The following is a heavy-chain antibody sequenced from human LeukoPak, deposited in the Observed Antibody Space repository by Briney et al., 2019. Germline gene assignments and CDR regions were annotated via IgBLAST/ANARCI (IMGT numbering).Heavy chain of an antibody. J-gene: IGHJ4*02. D-gene: IGHD1-1*01. CDR2: FSYSGTT. CDR3: ARGPLDEGGFDF. Sequence: PSETLSLTCTVSGDSVRSDSHYWAWIRQPPGKGLEWIGSFSYSGTTYLNPSLKSRITVSVDTFTDQFSLKLNSITAADTAVYFCARGPLDEGGFDFWGQGTLVAVST. V-gene: IGHV4-39*07. CDR1: GDSVRSDSHY.